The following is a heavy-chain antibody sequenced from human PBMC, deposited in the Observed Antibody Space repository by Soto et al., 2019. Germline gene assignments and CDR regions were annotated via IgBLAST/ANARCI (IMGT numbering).Heavy chain of an antibody. D-gene: IGHD2-15*01. CDR1: GGSISSGGYY. CDR2: IYYSGST. CDR3: ARGLVVVAASALPNWFDP. J-gene: IGHJ5*02. Sequence: PSETLSLTCTVSGGSISSGGYYWSWIRQHPGKGLEWIGYIYYSGSTYYNPSLKSRVTISVDTSKNQFSLKLSSVTAADTAVYYCARGLVVVAASALPNWFDPWGQGTQVTVSS. V-gene: IGHV4-31*03.